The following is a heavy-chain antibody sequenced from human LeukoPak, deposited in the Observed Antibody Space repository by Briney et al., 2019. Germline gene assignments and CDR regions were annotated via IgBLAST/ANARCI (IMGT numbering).Heavy chain of an antibody. CDR2: ISSSSNYI. CDR1: GFTFSTYS. J-gene: IGHJ5*02. Sequence: PGGSLRLSCAASGFTFSTYSMNWVRQAPGKGLEWVSSISSSSNYIYYADSVKGRFTISRDNAKNSLYLQMYSLRAEDTAVYYCARKAVAGWANWFDPWGQGTLVTVSS. D-gene: IGHD6-19*01. V-gene: IGHV3-21*01. CDR3: ARKAVAGWANWFDP.